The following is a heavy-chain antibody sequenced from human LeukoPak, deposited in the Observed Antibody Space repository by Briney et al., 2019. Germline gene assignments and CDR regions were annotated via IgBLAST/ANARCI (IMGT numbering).Heavy chain of an antibody. CDR3: AKDRLGALLYFDS. CDR2: FSGSGGTT. V-gene: IGHV3-23*01. J-gene: IGHJ4*02. D-gene: IGHD1-26*01. Sequence: GGSLRLSCAASGFTFSSYGMSWVRQAPGKGLEWVSAFSGSGGTTYYADSVKGRFTISRDNSMNTLYLQMNSLRAEDTAVYSCAKDRLGALLYFDSWGQGTLVTVSS. CDR1: GFTFSSYG.